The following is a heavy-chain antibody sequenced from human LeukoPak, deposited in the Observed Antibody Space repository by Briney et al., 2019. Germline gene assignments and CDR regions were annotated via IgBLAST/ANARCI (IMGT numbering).Heavy chain of an antibody. J-gene: IGHJ4*02. CDR1: GFTFSNYW. Sequence: GGSLRLSCAASGFTFSNYWMHWVRQAPGKGLVWVSRINSDGSSTNYADSVKGRFTISRDNAKNTLYLQMDSLRAEDTAVYYCASSPYQKGYWGQGTLVTVSS. CDR3: ASSPYQKGY. CDR2: INSDGSST. V-gene: IGHV3-74*01.